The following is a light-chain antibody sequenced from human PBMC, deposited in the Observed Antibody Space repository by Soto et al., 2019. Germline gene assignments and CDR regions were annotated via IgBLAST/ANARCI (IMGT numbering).Light chain of an antibody. CDR2: RDS. J-gene: IGLJ1*01. Sequence: SYELTQPLSVSVALGQTARITCGGNNIGSKNVHWYQQKPGQAPVLVIYRDSNRPSGIPERFSGSNSGNTATLTISRAQAGDEADYYCQVWDSNSYFFGTGTKVTVL. V-gene: IGLV3-9*01. CDR1: NIGSKN. CDR3: QVWDSNSYF.